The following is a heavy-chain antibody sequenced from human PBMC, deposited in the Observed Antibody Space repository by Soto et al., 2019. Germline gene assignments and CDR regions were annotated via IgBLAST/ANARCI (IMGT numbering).Heavy chain of an antibody. V-gene: IGHV1-2*04. J-gene: IGHJ6*02. CDR3: ARSGSPSSSSPFYYYGMDV. CDR2: INPNSGGT. Sequence: ASVKVSCKASGGTFSSYAISWVRQAPGQGLEWMGWINPNSGGTNYAQKFQGWVTMTRDTSISTAYMELSRLRSDDTAVYYCARSGSPSSSSPFYYYGMDVWGQGTTVTVSS. D-gene: IGHD6-13*01. CDR1: GGTFSSYA.